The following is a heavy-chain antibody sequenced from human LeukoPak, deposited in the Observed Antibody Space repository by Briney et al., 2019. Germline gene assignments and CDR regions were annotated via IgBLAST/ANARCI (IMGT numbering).Heavy chain of an antibody. J-gene: IGHJ5*01. V-gene: IGHV1-69*04. CDR1: GGTFSSYA. CDR2: IIPILGIA. CDR3: SRSRKPGRSWYDY. D-gene: IGHD3-3*01. Sequence: GASVKVSCKASGGTFSSYAISWVRQAPGQGLEWMGRIIPILGIANYAQNLQGRVTITADKSPSTAYMELISLRSEDTAVYYCSRSRKPGRSWYDYWGQGTLVTVSS.